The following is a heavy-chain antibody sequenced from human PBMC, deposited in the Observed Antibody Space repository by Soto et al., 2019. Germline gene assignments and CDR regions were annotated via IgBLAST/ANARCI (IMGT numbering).Heavy chain of an antibody. J-gene: IGHJ4*02. V-gene: IGHV3-23*01. CDR2: ISTNGGST. CDR1: GFTFTSHA. D-gene: IGHD1-26*01. Sequence: EVQLLDSGGGLAQPGGSLRLSCEASGFTFTSHAMCWVRQAPGKGLEWVSTISTNGGSTYYADSVKGRFTFSRDNSRNTLYLQMNSLRAEDTAVYYCARRGSNREFDYWGQGTLVTVSS. CDR3: ARRGSNREFDY.